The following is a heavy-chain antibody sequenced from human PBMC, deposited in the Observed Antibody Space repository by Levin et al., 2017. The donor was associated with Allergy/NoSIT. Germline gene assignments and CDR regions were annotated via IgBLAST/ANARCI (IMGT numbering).Heavy chain of an antibody. J-gene: IGHJ4*02. CDR3: ARGTEQWLVPLDY. CDR2: IIPIFGTA. CDR1: GGTFSSYA. V-gene: IGHV1-69*13. D-gene: IGHD6-19*01. Sequence: VASVKVSCKASGGTFSSYAISWVRQAPGQGLEWMGGIIPIFGTANYAQKFQGRVTITADESTSTAYMELSSLRSEDTAVYYCARGTEQWLVPLDYWGQGTLVTVSS.